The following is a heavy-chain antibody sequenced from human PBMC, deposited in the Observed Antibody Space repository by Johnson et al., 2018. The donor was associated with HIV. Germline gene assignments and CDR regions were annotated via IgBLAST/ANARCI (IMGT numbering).Heavy chain of an antibody. V-gene: IGHV3-30*03. D-gene: IGHD6-19*01. CDR3: ASVGAVAGLGGAFDI. CDR2: ISYDGSNK. J-gene: IGHJ3*02. CDR1: GFTFDDYG. Sequence: QVQLVESGGGVVRPGGSLRLSCAASGFTFDDYGMSWVRQAPGKGLEWVAVISYDGSNKYYADSVKGRFTISRDNSKNTLYLQMNSLRVEDTAVYYCASVGAVAGLGGAFDIWGQGTMVIVSS.